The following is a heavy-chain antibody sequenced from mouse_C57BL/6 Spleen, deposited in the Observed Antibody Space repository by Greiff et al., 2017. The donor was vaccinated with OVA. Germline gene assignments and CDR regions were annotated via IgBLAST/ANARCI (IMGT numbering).Heavy chain of an antibody. CDR2: INPSTGGT. CDR3: ARRNPIACSLDY. J-gene: IGHJ2*01. D-gene: IGHD1-1*01. Sequence: VQLKQSGPELVKPGASVKISCKASGYSFTGYYMNWVKQSPEKSLEWIGEINPSTGGTTYNQKFKAKATLTVDKSSSTAYMQLKSLTSEDSAVYYGARRNPIACSLDYWGQGTTLTVSS. V-gene: IGHV1-42*01. CDR1: GYSFTGYY.